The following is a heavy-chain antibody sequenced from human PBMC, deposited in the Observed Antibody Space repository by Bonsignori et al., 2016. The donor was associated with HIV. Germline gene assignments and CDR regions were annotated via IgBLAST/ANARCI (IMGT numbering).Heavy chain of an antibody. CDR3: TREGAARVDY. V-gene: IGHV3-53*02. Sequence: EVRLVETGGGLVQPGGSLRLSCAASGFPVRSYFMSWVRQAPGKGLEWVSVMYIDGETNYANSVKGRFTISRDNSKNTLFLQMNSLRAADTAVYYCTREGAARVDYWGQGTRGHRRV. CDR2: MYIDGET. J-gene: IGHJ4*02. D-gene: IGHD2-15*01. CDR1: GFPVRSYF.